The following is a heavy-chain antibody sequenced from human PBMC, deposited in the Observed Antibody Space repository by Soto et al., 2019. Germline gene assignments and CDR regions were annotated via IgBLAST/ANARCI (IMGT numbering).Heavy chain of an antibody. Sequence: GGSLRLSCAASGFTFSSYGMHWVRQAPGKGLEWVAVIWFDGSNKFYADSVKGRFTISRDNSKNTVSLQMNSLRDEDSAAYYCATAGPYWGQGTLVTVSS. CDR3: ATAGPY. V-gene: IGHV3-33*01. CDR2: IWFDGSNK. J-gene: IGHJ4*02. CDR1: GFTFSSYG.